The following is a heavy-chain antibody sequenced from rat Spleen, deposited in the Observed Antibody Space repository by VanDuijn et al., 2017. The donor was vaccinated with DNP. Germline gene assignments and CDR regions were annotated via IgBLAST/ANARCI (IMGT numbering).Heavy chain of an antibody. D-gene: IGHD4-3*01. CDR1: GFTFNKYW. CDR3: AKDPRDFDY. V-gene: IGHV5-31*01. CDR2: ITTSGDST. J-gene: IGHJ2*01. Sequence: EVQLVESGGDLVQPGRSLKVSCVVSGFTFNKYWMTWVRQVPGKGLEWVASITTSGDSTYSPDSVEGRFTISRDNAENTVYLQMNSLRSEDTATYYCAKDPRDFDYWGQGVMVTVSS.